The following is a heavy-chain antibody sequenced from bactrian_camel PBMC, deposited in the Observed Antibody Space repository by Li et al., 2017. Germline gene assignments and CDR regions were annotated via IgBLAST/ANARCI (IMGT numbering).Heavy chain of an antibody. CDR3: AAGYGLVNCGVNQEDEKDYNI. Sequence: HVQLVESGGGLVQAGGSLRLSCTVSGLTFDDSDMGWYRQAPGEERVLVSTIYPDNGNTFYADAVQGRFTISQDTAKNTVYLQMNSLKPEDTAMYYCAAGYGLVNCGVNQEDEKDYNIWGHGTQVTVS. CDR2: IYPDNGNT. CDR1: GLTFDDSD. D-gene: IGHD5*01. V-gene: IGHV3S63*01. J-gene: IGHJ4*01.